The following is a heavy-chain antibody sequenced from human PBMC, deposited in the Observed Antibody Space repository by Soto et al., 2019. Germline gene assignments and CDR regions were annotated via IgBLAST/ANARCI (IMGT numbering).Heavy chain of an antibody. J-gene: IGHJ4*02. V-gene: IGHV4-4*02. Sequence: SETLSLTSAFSGVSIRSSNWWSWVRQPPGKGLEWIGEIYHSGSTNYNPSLKSRVTISVDKSKNQFSLKLSSVTAADTAVYYCARDGGHCSSTSCYEGYFDYWGQGTLVTVSS. CDR2: IYHSGST. CDR3: ARDGGHCSSTSCYEGYFDY. D-gene: IGHD2-2*01. CDR1: GVSIRSSNW.